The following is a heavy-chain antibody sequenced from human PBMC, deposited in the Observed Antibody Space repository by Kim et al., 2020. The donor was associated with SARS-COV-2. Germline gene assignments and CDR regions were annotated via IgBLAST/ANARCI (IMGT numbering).Heavy chain of an antibody. V-gene: IGHV1-69*13. CDR2: IIPIFGTA. CDR1: GGTFSSYA. D-gene: IGHD1-1*01. Sequence: SVKVSCKASGGTFSSYAISWVRQAPGQGLEWMGGIIPIFGTANYAQKFQGRVTITADESTSTAYMELSSLRSEDTAVYYCARDLLQTQNWFDPWGQGTLVTVSS. J-gene: IGHJ5*02. CDR3: ARDLLQTQNWFDP.